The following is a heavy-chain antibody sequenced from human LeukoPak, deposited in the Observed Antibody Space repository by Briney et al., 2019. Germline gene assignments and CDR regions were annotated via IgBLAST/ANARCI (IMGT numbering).Heavy chain of an antibody. Sequence: PGGSLRLSCAASGFTFSSYGMHWVRQAPGKGLEWVAVISYDGSNKYYADSVKGRFTISRDNSKNTLYLQMNSLRAEDTAVYYCARGQRAHVEWSSYMDVWGKGTTVTVSS. D-gene: IGHD3-3*01. CDR3: ARGQRAHVEWSSYMDV. CDR1: GFTFSSYG. J-gene: IGHJ6*03. V-gene: IGHV3-30*03. CDR2: ISYDGSNK.